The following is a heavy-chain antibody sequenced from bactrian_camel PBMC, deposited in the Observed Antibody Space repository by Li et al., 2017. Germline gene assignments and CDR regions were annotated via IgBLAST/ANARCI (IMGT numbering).Heavy chain of an antibody. CDR1: GQIYTKYS. CDR3: AALPYACTMFGGAISGSKHAY. D-gene: IGHD1*01. Sequence: VQLVESGGGSVEAGGSLRLSCQVSGQIYTKYSVAWFRQAPGKEREGVAGIDSRGTTKYADSVKDRFTISKDNAKNTLYLQMNSLKPEDTAMYYCAALPYACTMFGGAISGSKHAYWGQGTQVTVS. J-gene: IGHJ4*01. CDR2: IDSRGTT. V-gene: IGHV3S53*01.